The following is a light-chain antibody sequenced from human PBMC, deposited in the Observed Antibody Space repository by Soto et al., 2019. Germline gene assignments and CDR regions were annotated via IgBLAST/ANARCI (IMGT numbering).Light chain of an antibody. CDR3: QQRSHWPT. CDR1: QTINNF. CDR2: DTS. J-gene: IGKJ5*01. Sequence: EIVLTQSPATLSLSPGERATLSCRASQTINNFSAWYQQIPGQAPRLLIFDTSNRATGTPPRFSGSGSGTDFTLTISSLEPEDFAVYYCQQRSHWPTFGQGTRLEIK. V-gene: IGKV3-11*01.